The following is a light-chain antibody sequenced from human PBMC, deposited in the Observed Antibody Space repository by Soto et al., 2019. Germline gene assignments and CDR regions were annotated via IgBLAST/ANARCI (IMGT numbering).Light chain of an antibody. CDR3: QQLNIFPIP. Sequence: IVWTQSAGSLSLSKGERATLKSRASQSVSSNLAWYQQKPGQAPRLLIYGASTRATGIPARFSGSGSGTEFTLTISCLQSEDFAVYYCQQLNIFPIPFGQGARLAIK. CDR1: QSVSSN. V-gene: IGKV3-15*01. J-gene: IGKJ5*01. CDR2: GAS.